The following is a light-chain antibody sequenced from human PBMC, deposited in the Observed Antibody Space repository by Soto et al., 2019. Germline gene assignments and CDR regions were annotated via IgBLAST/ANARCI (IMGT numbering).Light chain of an antibody. CDR3: CSYAGVRTVI. V-gene: IGLV2-23*02. Sequence: QSALTQPASVSGSPGQSITIPCTGTSSDVGYYNLVSWYQQHPGQAPKLIISEVSERPSGVSGRFSGSKSGNTASLTISGLQTEDEADYYCCSYAGVRTVIFGGGTQLTVL. CDR1: SSDVGYYNL. J-gene: IGLJ2*01. CDR2: EVS.